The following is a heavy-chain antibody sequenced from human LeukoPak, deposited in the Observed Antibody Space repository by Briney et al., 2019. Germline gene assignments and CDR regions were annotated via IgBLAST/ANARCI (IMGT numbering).Heavy chain of an antibody. D-gene: IGHD3-22*01. CDR2: INPSGGST. Sequence: GASVKVSCKASGYTFTSYYMHWVRQAPGQGLEWMGIINPSGGSTSYAQKFQGRVTMTRDTSTSTVYMELSSLRSEDTAVYYCARVATVIVVVTPIDAFDIWGRGTMVTVSS. CDR1: GYTFTSYY. J-gene: IGHJ3*02. V-gene: IGHV1-46*01. CDR3: ARVATVIVVVTPIDAFDI.